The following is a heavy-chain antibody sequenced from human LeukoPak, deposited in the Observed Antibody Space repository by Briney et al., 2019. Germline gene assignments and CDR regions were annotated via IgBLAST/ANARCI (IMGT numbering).Heavy chain of an antibody. J-gene: IGHJ5*02. Sequence: GGSLRLSCAASGFTFSSYGMHWVRQAPGKGLEWVAVISYDGSNKYYADSVKGRFTISRDDSKSIAYLQMNSLKTEDTAVYYCSRDKFYVWFDPWGQGTLVTVSS. CDR1: GFTFSSYG. CDR2: ISYDGSNK. V-gene: IGHV3-30*12. CDR3: SRDKFYVWFDP. D-gene: IGHD3-16*01.